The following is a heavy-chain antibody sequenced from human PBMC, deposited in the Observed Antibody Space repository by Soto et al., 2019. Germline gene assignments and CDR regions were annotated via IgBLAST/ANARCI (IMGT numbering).Heavy chain of an antibody. V-gene: IGHV1-69*01. J-gene: IGHJ4*02. Sequence: QVQLVQSGAEGKKPGSSVKVSCKASGGTFSSYAISWVRQAPGQGLEWMGGIIPIFGTANYAPRFQGRVTITADESTSTAYMELSSLRSEDTAVYYFARDGGRIAPEDYFDYWGQGTLVTVSS. CDR1: GGTFSSYA. D-gene: IGHD6-13*01. CDR2: IIPIFGTA. CDR3: ARDGGRIAPEDYFDY.